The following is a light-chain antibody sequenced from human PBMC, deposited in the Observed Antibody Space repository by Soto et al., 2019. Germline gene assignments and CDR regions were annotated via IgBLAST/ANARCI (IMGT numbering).Light chain of an antibody. CDR1: QSVSRSS. Sequence: EIVLTQSPATLSLSPGERATLSCRASQSVSRSSLAWYQQRPGQPPRLLIFTASSRATGTPDRFSGSGSGTDFTLTISRLEPEDFAVYYCQLYGSSPPYTFGPGTKLEI. V-gene: IGKV3-20*01. CDR3: QLYGSSPPYT. CDR2: TAS. J-gene: IGKJ2*01.